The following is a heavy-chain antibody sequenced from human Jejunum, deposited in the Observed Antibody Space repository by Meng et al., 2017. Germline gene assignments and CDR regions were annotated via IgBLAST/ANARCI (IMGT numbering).Heavy chain of an antibody. D-gene: IGHD1-26*01. CDR1: GFTLRSYT. CDR2: MTPGESTT. CDR3: ARVTRVGATNDALDI. Sequence: GESLKISCIASGFTLRSYTMHWVRQAPGKGLEWVAVMTPGESTTYHAASVKDRFTVSRDNSKNILFLQMNSLRVEDTAVYYCARVTRVGATNDALDIWGQGTMVTVSS. J-gene: IGHJ3*02. V-gene: IGHV3-30*01.